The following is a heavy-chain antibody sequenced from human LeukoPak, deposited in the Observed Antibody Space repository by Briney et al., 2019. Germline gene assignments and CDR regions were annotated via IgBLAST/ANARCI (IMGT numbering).Heavy chain of an antibody. CDR2: IKQDGSQQ. Sequence: GGSLRLSCAASGFTFSSYWMTWVRQAPGKGLEWVANIKQDGSQQNYVDPVKGRFTISRDGAKNSVYLQMNSLRAEDTAVYYCAKVSLLQYSGPPGLVDWGQGTLVTVSS. CDR3: AKVSLLQYSGPPGLVD. D-gene: IGHD6-6*01. CDR1: GFTFSSYW. V-gene: IGHV3-7*03. J-gene: IGHJ4*02.